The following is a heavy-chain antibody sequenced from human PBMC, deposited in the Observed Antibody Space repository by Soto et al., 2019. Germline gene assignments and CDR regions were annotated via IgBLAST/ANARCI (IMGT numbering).Heavy chain of an antibody. J-gene: IGHJ4*02. CDR1: GFTFSSYG. Sequence: VQLVESGGGVVQPGRSLRLSCAASGFTFSSYGMHWVRQAPGKGLEWVANIKEDGTVTNYVDSVEGRFTISRDNAKSSLYLQMNSLRAEDTAVYYCAKDGGWRFDYWGQGTLVTVSS. D-gene: IGHD6-19*01. CDR2: IKEDGTVT. CDR3: AKDGGWRFDY. V-gene: IGHV3-7*03.